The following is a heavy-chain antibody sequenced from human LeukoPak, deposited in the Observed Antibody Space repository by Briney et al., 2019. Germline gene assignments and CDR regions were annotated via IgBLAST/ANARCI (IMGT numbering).Heavy chain of an antibody. CDR2: IFYSGTT. J-gene: IGHJ4*02. Sequence: KTSETLSLTCTVSGGSISSYYWSWIRQPPGKGLEWIGFIFYSGTTNYNPSLKSRVAISVDPSKNQFSLKLSSVTAADTAVYYCARGGWNKFDYWGQGTLVTVSS. CDR3: ARGGWNKFDY. V-gene: IGHV4-59*01. CDR1: GGSISSYY. D-gene: IGHD3-22*01.